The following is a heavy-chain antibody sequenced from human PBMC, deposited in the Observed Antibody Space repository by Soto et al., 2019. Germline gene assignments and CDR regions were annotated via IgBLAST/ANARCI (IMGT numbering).Heavy chain of an antibody. CDR2: IIPIFGTA. J-gene: IGHJ4*02. CDR3: ARELPSRKLGTSTYY. CDR1: GGTFSSYA. V-gene: IGHV1-69*12. D-gene: IGHD7-27*01. Sequence: QVQLVQSGAEVKKPGSSVKVSCKASGGTFSSYAISWVRQAPGQGLEWMGGIIPIFGTANYAQKFQGRVTITEDESTSTAYKELSSLRSEDTAVYYCARELPSRKLGTSTYYWGQGTLVTVSS.